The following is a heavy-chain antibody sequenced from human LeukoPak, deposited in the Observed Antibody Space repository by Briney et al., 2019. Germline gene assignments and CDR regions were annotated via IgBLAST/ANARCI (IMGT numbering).Heavy chain of an antibody. CDR2: INPNSGGT. CDR3: ARDGTGAVAGTDY. Sequence: ASVKVSCKASGYTFTGYYMHWVRQAPGQGLEWMGQINPNSGGTNYAQKFQGRVTMTRDTSISTAYMELSRLRSDDTAVYYCARDGTGAVAGTDYWGQGTLVTVSS. J-gene: IGHJ4*02. V-gene: IGHV1-2*06. CDR1: GYTFTGYY. D-gene: IGHD6-19*01.